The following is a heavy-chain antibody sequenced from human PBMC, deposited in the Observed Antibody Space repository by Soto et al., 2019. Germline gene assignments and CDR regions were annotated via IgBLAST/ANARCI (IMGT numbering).Heavy chain of an antibody. J-gene: IGHJ5*02. V-gene: IGHV1-46*03. Sequence: GSVKVSWKASGYTFITYFMHWVRQAPGQGLEWMGVINPSRGTTTYAQKFQDGVTMTRDTSASTVYMELSSLRSEDTAMYYCARSYISSSYWFDPWGQGTLVTVSS. D-gene: IGHD6-6*01. CDR3: ARSYISSSYWFDP. CDR1: GYTFITYF. CDR2: INPSRGTT.